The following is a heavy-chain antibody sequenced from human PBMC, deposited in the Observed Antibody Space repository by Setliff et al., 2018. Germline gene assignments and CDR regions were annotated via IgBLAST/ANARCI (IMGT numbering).Heavy chain of an antibody. CDR1: GDSMNSGVYY. CDR2: IYSGGTT. V-gene: IGHV4-39*01. CDR3: ATRKSSGRLYYMDV. J-gene: IGHJ6*03. D-gene: IGHD1-26*01. Sequence: SETLSLTCKVSGDSMNSGVYYWAWIRQPPGKGLEWIGRIYSGGTTYYNSSLKSRVTISVDTSKSQFSLRLNSVTAADTAVYYCATRKSSGRLYYMDVWGKGTTVTVSS.